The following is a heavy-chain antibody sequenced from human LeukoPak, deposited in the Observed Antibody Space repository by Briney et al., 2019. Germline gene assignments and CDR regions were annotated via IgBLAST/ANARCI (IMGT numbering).Heavy chain of an antibody. J-gene: IGHJ3*02. Sequence: GGSLRLSCAASGFTFSNFWMHWVRQAPGKGLVWVALIYGDGSFTRYADSVKGRFTISRDNAKNTVYLQMNSLRVEDTAVYYCAKVELGIKVGAFDIWGQGTMVTVSS. CDR2: IYGDGSFT. CDR1: GFTFSNFW. V-gene: IGHV3-74*01. D-gene: IGHD7-27*01. CDR3: AKVELGIKVGAFDI.